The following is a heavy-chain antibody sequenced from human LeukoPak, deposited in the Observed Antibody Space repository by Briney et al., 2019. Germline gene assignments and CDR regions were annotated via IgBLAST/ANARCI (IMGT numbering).Heavy chain of an antibody. D-gene: IGHD3-10*01. V-gene: IGHV3-21*01. J-gene: IGHJ6*04. CDR2: ISSSSSYI. CDR3: ARGAMVRGAPLYYYYYGMDV. Sequence: GGSLRLSCAASGFTFSSYSMNWVRQAPGKGLEWVSSISSSSSYIYYADSVKGPFTISRDNAKNSLYLQMNSLRAEDTAVYYCARGAMVRGAPLYYYYYGMDVWGKGTTVTVSS. CDR1: GFTFSSYS.